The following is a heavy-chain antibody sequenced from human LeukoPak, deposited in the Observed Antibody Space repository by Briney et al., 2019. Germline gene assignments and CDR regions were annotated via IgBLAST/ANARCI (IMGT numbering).Heavy chain of an antibody. V-gene: IGHV4-59*01. J-gene: IGHJ1*01. D-gene: IGHD4-17*01. Sequence: SETLSLTCTVSGDSISSNYWSWIRQPPGKGLEWIGYISNSGSTKYNPSLRSRVTISVDTPKNLFSLKLASMTAADTAFYYCARCRDEFADYGFTSWGQGTLVTVSS. CDR3: ARCRDEFADYGFTS. CDR2: ISNSGST. CDR1: GDSISSNY.